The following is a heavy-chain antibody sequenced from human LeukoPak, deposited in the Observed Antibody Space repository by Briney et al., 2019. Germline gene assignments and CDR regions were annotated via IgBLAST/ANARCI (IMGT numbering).Heavy chain of an antibody. Sequence: GRSLRLSWAASGFSLRSFWMSWVSQAPGKGLEWVGSIKEDGSDKYYVESVKGRFTISRENARNSLYLQMNSLRAEDTAVYYCARVLWFGGIYYFDYWGQGTLVTVSS. CDR3: ARVLWFGGIYYFDY. D-gene: IGHD3-10*01. V-gene: IGHV3-7*04. J-gene: IGHJ4*02. CDR1: GFSLRSFW. CDR2: IKEDGSDK.